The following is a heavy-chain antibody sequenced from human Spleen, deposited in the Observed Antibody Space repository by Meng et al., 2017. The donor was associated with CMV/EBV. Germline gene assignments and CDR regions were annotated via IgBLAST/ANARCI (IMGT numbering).Heavy chain of an antibody. V-gene: IGHV4-39*07. J-gene: IGHJ4*02. Sequence: WVRRAPGKGLEWIGSIYDSGSAYYNPSLKSRVIMSVDTSKNRFSLKLSSVTAADTAVYYCARDGDCSGGACYDRWGQGTLVTVSS. D-gene: IGHD2-15*01. CDR2: IYDSGSA. CDR3: ARDGDCSGGACYDR.